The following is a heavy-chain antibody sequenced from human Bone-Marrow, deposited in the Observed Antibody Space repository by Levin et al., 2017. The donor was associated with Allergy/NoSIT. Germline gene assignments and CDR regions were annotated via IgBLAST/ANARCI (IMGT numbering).Heavy chain of an antibody. CDR3: ARPETGTYPFHS. Sequence: SQTLSLTCTVSGVSIAGSPYYWGWVRQSPGKGLEWIGNVYFGGRTYYNPFLNSRVTISVDTSKNQFSLNLSSVTAADTAVYYCARPETGTYPFHSWGPGTLVSVAS. V-gene: IGHV4-39*01. D-gene: IGHD1-26*01. CDR2: VYFGGRT. CDR1: GVSIAGSPYY. J-gene: IGHJ4*02.